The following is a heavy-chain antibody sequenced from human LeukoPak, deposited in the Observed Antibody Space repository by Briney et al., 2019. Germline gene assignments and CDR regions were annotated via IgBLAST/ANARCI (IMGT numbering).Heavy chain of an antibody. CDR3: AKSNGYGLVDI. V-gene: IGHV4-38-2*02. D-gene: IGHD3-10*01. J-gene: IGHJ3*02. CDR2: ISYSGST. Sequence: SETLSLTCSVSGYSIRNGYLWGWIRQSPGKGLEWIGSISYSGSTYYSPSLKSRVTISLDTSRNQFSLKLNSVTAADTAVYYCAKSNGYGLVDIWGQGTMVTVSS. CDR1: GYSIRNGYL.